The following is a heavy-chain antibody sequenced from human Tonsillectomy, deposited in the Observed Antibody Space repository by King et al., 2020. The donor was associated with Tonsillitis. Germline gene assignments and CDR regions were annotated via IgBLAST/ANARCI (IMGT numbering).Heavy chain of an antibody. CDR3: VRGDQVKYDTFAI. J-gene: IGHJ3*02. Sequence: QLQESGPGLAKPSETLSLTCTVSGYYISSGYYWAWIRQPPGKGLEWIGTIFRTGTTDYNPSLKSRVSISLDTSKNQFSLRLISVTAADSAMYYCVRGDQVKYDTFAIWGQGTMVTVAS. CDR1: GYYISSGYY. CDR2: IFRTGTT. V-gene: IGHV4-38-2*02. D-gene: IGHD3-22*01.